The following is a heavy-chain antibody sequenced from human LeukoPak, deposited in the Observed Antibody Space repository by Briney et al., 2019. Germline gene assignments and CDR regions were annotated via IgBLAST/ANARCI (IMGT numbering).Heavy chain of an antibody. Sequence: SETLSLTCTVSGGSISRYYWSWIRQPPGKGLEWIGYIYYSGSTNYNPSLKSRVTISVDTSKNQFSLKLSSVTAADTAVYYCAKTLYGSGSYGIDYWGQGTLVTVSS. CDR1: GGSISRYY. J-gene: IGHJ4*02. CDR3: AKTLYGSGSYGIDY. CDR2: IYYSGST. D-gene: IGHD3-10*01. V-gene: IGHV4-59*01.